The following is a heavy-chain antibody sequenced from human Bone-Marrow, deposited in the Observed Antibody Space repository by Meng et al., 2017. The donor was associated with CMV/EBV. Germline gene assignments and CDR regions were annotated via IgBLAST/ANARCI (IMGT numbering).Heavy chain of an antibody. CDR3: ARRSRDGYNYDYFDY. V-gene: IGHV3-11*04. CDR1: GFTFSDYY. D-gene: IGHD5-24*01. Sequence: GESLKISCAASGFTFSDYYMSWIRQAPGKGLEWVSYISSSGSTIYYADSVKGRFTISRDNAKNSLYLQMNSLRAEDTAVYYCARRSRDGYNYDYFDYWGQGTLVTVSS. J-gene: IGHJ4*02. CDR2: ISSSGSTI.